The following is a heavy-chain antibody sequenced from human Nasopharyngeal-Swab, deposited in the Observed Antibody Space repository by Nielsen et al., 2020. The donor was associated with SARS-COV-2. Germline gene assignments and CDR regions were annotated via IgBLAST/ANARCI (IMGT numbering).Heavy chain of an antibody. Sequence: GGSLRLSCAAPGFTFSSYSMNWVRQAPGKGLEWVSSISSSSSYIYYADSVKGRFTISRDNAKNSLYLQMNSLRAEDTAVYYCARDWGLGYCSGGSCYSNSMQAFDIWGQGTMVTVSS. CDR1: GFTFSSYS. D-gene: IGHD2-15*01. J-gene: IGHJ3*02. CDR3: ARDWGLGYCSGGSCYSNSMQAFDI. V-gene: IGHV3-21*01. CDR2: ISSSSSYI.